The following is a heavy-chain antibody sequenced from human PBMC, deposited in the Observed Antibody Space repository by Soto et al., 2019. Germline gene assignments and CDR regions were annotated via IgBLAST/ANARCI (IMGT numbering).Heavy chain of an antibody. CDR3: AKTSAAGKYYYGMDV. J-gene: IGHJ6*04. D-gene: IGHD6-13*01. Sequence: GESLKISCKGSGYSFTSYWICWVRQMPGKGLEWMGIIYPGDSDTTYSPSFQGQVTISADKSISTAYLQWSSLKASDTAMYYCAKTSAAGKYYYGMDVWGKGTTVTVSS. CDR2: IYPGDSDT. CDR1: GYSFTSYW. V-gene: IGHV5-51*01.